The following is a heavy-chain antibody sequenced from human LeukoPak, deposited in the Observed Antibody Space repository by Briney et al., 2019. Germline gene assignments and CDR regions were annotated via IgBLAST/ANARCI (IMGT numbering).Heavy chain of an antibody. CDR1: GFTFSSYG. Sequence: GGSLRLSCAASGFTFSSYGMHWVRQAPGKGLEWVAFIRYDGSNKYYADSVKGRFTISRDNSKNTLYLQMNSLRAEDTAVYYCAKGGLDDILTGYYGYFDYWGQGTLVTVSS. CDR2: IRYDGSNK. V-gene: IGHV3-30*02. D-gene: IGHD3-9*01. CDR3: AKGGLDDILTGYYGYFDY. J-gene: IGHJ4*02.